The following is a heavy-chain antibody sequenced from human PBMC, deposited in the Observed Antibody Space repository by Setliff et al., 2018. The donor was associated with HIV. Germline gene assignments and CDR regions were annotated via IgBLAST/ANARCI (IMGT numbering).Heavy chain of an antibody. Sequence: PGASLKISCKGSGYSFTTYWIAWLRQMPGKGLEWVGIIYPGDSDTRYSPSFQGQVTISADKSISTAYLQWSSLKASDTAMYYCARHGQYGSGSYYNRPFDYWGQGTLVTVSS. CDR1: GYSFTTYW. J-gene: IGHJ4*02. D-gene: IGHD3-10*01. CDR2: IYPGDSDT. CDR3: ARHGQYGSGSYYNRPFDY. V-gene: IGHV5-51*01.